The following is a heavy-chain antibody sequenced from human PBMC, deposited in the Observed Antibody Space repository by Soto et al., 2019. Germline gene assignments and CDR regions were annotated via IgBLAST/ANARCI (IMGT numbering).Heavy chain of an antibody. D-gene: IGHD2-8*01. CDR1: GGSISSYY. CDR3: ARDIMRTNYYYYGMDF. V-gene: IGHV4-59*01. J-gene: IGHJ6*02. Sequence: SETLSLTCTVSGGSISSYYWSWIRQPPGKGLEWIGYIHYSGSTNYNPSLKSRVTISVDTSKNQFSLKLSSVTAADTAVYYCARDIMRTNYYYYGMDFWGQGTTVPVSS. CDR2: IHYSGST.